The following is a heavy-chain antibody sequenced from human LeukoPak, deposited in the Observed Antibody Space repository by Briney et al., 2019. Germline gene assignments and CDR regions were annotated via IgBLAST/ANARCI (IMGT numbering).Heavy chain of an antibody. V-gene: IGHV3-66*01. CDR1: GFTVSSNY. D-gene: IGHD3-22*01. Sequence: GGSLRLSCAASGFTVSSNYMSWVRQARGKGGEWVSVIYSGGRTYCADSVNGRFTISRDNSKNTLYLQMNSLRAGDTAVYYCAREREISVYYDSRGYYPLYFDYWGQGTLVPVSS. J-gene: IGHJ4*02. CDR3: AREREISVYYDSRGYYPLYFDY. CDR2: IYSGGRT.